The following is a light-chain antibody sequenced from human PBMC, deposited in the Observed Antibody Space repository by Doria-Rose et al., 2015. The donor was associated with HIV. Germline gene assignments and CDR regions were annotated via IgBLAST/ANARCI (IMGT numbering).Light chain of an antibody. Sequence: DIRMTQSPSTLSASVGDRVTITCRASQSISSWLAWYQQEPGKAPKLLIYKASTLESGVPSRFSGSGSGTSFTLTITSLQPDDFATYYCQQYNSYPWTFGQGTKVEIK. CDR1: QSISSW. J-gene: IGKJ1*01. CDR3: QQYNSYPWT. CDR2: KAS. V-gene: IGKV1-5*03.